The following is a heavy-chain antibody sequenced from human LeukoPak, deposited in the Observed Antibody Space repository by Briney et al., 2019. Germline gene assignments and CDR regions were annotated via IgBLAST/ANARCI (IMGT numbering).Heavy chain of an antibody. CDR1: GFTSSSYE. D-gene: IGHD3-3*01. J-gene: IGHJ6*03. Sequence: PGGSLRLSCAASGFTSSSYEMNWVRQAPGKGLEWVSYISSSGSTIYYADSVKGRFTISRDNAQNSLYLQMNSLRAEDTAVYYCARDSSNDYNFWSGYYTNYMDVWGKGTTVTVSS. V-gene: IGHV3-48*03. CDR2: ISSSGSTI. CDR3: ARDSSNDYNFWSGYYTNYMDV.